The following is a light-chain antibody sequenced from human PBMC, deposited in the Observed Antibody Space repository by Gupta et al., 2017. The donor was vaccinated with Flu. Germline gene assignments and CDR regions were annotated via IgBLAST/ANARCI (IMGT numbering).Light chain of an antibody. CDR2: LVS. J-gene: IGKJ4*01. Sequence: SPGPAASLSFRFILSLLLTNGYNYVAWYFQKRGQAPHLLIYLVSNRSPGVSDRFSGSGAGIDFTLRISRGEAEDVGVSYSLQSPHIPPLTFGWGTKVEIK. CDR3: LQSPHIPPLT. V-gene: IGKV2-28*01. CDR1: LSLLLTNGYNY.